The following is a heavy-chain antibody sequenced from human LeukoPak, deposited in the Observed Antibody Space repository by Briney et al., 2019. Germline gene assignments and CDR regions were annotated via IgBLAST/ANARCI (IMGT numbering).Heavy chain of an antibody. V-gene: IGHV1-18*01. CDR1: GYTFTSYG. CDR3: ERKIYDHGASHYYYYYMDV. Sequence: ASVKVSCKASGYTFTSYGISGVRQAPGRGREWMGWISAYNGNTNYAQKRQGRVTMTTDTSTSTAYMELRSLRSDDTAVYYCERKIYDHGASHYYYYYMDVWGKGTTVTVSS. D-gene: IGHD4-17*01. CDR2: ISAYNGNT. J-gene: IGHJ6*03.